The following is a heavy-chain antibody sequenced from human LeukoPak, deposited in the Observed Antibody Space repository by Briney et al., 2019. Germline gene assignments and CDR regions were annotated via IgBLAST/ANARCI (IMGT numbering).Heavy chain of an antibody. Sequence: GASVKVSCKASGYTFTNFDINWVRQAPGQGLEWMGWMNPVSGKAGPAQKFQGRVTLTRDTSISTAYMEVSSLRFDDTAFYYCARAPMGTAPLYWGQGTLVTVSS. J-gene: IGHJ4*02. CDR2: MNPVSGKA. CDR3: ARAPMGTAPLY. CDR1: GYTFTNFD. V-gene: IGHV1-8*01. D-gene: IGHD1/OR15-1a*01.